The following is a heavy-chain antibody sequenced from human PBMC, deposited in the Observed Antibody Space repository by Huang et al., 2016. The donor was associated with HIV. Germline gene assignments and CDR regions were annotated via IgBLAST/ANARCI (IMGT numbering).Heavy chain of an antibody. J-gene: IGHJ4*03. Sequence: QAQLVQSGAAVMKPGSSVRVSCKASGVSFSDYAFSWVRRAPGQGLDWMGGIIPSFGLTNYAPRLQGRVTSSADKSSNTVYLELTSLRSGDTAVYYCAREGQNWLGKPFGALAFWGQGTEVIVSS. CDR3: AREGQNWLGKPFGALAF. CDR2: IIPSFGLT. CDR1: GVSFSDYA. D-gene: IGHD3-16*01. V-gene: IGHV1-69*10.